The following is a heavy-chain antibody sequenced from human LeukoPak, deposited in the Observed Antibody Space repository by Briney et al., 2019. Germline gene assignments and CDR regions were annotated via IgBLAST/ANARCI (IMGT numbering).Heavy chain of an antibody. CDR3: ARVRGVRGLH. V-gene: IGHV3-21*01. J-gene: IGHJ4*02. Sequence: GGSLRLSCVASGFTFSRYGMNWVRQAPGKGLEWVSSISSSSSYIYYADSVKGRFTISRDNAKNSLYLQMNSLRAEDTAVYYCARVRGVRGLHWGQGTLVTVSS. CDR2: ISSSSSYI. D-gene: IGHD3-10*01. CDR1: GFTFSRYG.